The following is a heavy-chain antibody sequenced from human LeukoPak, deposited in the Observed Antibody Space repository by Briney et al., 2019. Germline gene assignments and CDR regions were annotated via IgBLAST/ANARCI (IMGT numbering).Heavy chain of an antibody. Sequence: GGSLRLSCAASGFTFSTYAMIWVPESRGKGGECVSAISGSGGNTYYAVSVKGRFTIPRDNSKHTLYLQVNSLRPEDTAVYYCARGYYYDSSGYSNTFDIWGQGTMVTVSS. V-gene: IGHV3-23*01. CDR3: ARGYYYDSSGYSNTFDI. CDR2: ISGSGGNT. D-gene: IGHD3-22*01. CDR1: GFTFSTYA. J-gene: IGHJ3*02.